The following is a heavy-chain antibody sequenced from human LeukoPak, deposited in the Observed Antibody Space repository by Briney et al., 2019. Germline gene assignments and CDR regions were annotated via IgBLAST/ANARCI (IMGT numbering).Heavy chain of an antibody. CDR2: FIPIFGTA. D-gene: IGHD1-7*01. V-gene: IGHV1-69*05. Sequence: SXXVSCKASGGTFNTYAISWVRQAPGQGLEWMGRFIPIFGTANYAQKFQGRVSITTDESTSTAYMQLSSLRSEDTAMYYCARDLGITGTYDNHCFDYWGQGTLVTVSS. CDR1: GGTFNTYA. CDR3: ARDLGITGTYDNHCFDY. J-gene: IGHJ4*02.